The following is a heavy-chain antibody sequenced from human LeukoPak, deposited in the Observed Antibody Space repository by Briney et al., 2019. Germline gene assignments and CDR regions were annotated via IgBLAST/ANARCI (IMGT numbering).Heavy chain of an antibody. D-gene: IGHD6-13*01. CDR2: INPNRCGT. V-gene: IGHV1-2*02. J-gene: IGHJ4*02. Sequence: ASVKVSCKASGYTFTAYYMHWVRPAPGQGLEWMGLINPNRCGTNYAQKLRGRVTMTRETSISTAYMELSRLRSDGTAVYFCARDNPYWSCRWYEGNFDYWGQGTLVTVSS. CDR1: GYTFTAYY. CDR3: ARDNPYWSCRWYEGNFDY.